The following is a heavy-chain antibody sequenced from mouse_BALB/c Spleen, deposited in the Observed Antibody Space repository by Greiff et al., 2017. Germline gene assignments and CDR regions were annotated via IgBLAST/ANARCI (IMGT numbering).Heavy chain of an antibody. J-gene: IGHJ2*01. D-gene: IGHD2-3*01. Sequence: EVHLVESGGGLVQPGGSRKLSCAASGFTFSSFGMHWVRQAPEKGLEWVAYISSGSSTIYYADTVKGRFTISRDNPKNTLFLQMTSLRSEDTAMYYCARDNGYYDDYWGQGTTLTVSS. CDR1: GFTFSSFG. V-gene: IGHV5-17*02. CDR2: ISSGSSTI. CDR3: ARDNGYYDDY.